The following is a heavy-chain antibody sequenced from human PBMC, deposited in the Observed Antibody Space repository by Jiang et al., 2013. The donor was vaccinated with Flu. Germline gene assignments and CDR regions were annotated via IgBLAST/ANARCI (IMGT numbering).Heavy chain of an antibody. CDR3: ARDDYGDYYFDY. Sequence: GSGLVKPSETLSLTCTVSGGSISSYYWSWIRQPPGKGLEWIGYIYYSGSTNYNPSLKSRVTISVDTSKNQFSLKLSSVTAADTAVYYCARDDYGDYYFDYWGQGTLVTVSS. CDR1: GGSISSYY. J-gene: IGHJ4*02. V-gene: IGHV4-59*13. CDR2: IYYSGST. D-gene: IGHD4-17*01.